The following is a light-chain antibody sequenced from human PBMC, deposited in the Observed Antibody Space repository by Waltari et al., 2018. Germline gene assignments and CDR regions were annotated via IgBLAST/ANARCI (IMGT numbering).Light chain of an antibody. J-gene: IGKJ5*01. CDR2: DAS. CDR1: QSVSSY. CDR3: QQRRDWPIT. V-gene: IGKV3-11*01. Sequence: DIVLTQSPASLSLSPGERATPSCRASQSVSSYLAWYQQKPGQAPRLLIYDASNRATGIPARFSGSRSGTDFTLTISSLEPEDFAVYYCQQRRDWPITFGQGTRLEIK.